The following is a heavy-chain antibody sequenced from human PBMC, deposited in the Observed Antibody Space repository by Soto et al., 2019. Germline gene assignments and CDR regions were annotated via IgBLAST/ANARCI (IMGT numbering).Heavy chain of an antibody. CDR2: ISYDGSNK. CDR1: GFTFSSYG. CDR3: AKAHRGGNYGYYYYYMDV. D-gene: IGHD1-7*01. Sequence: GGSLRLSCAASGFTFSSYGMHWVRQAPGKGLEWVAVISYDGSNKYYAESVKGRFTISRDNSKNTLYLQMNSLRAEDTAVYYCAKAHRGGNYGYYYYYMDVWGKGTTVTVSS. J-gene: IGHJ6*03. V-gene: IGHV3-30*18.